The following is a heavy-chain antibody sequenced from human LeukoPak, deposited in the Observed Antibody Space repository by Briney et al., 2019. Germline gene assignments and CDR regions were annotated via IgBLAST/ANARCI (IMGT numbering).Heavy chain of an antibody. V-gene: IGHV4-38-2*01. Sequence: SETLSLTCAVSGYSFSSGYYWGWIRQPPGKGLEWIGSIYHSGSTYYNPSLKSRATISVDTSKNQFSLKLSSVTAADTAVYHCAIGPGYGSGWYLYWGQGTLVTVSS. CDR3: AIGPGYGSGWYLY. J-gene: IGHJ4*02. CDR1: GYSFSSGYY. CDR2: IYHSGST. D-gene: IGHD6-19*01.